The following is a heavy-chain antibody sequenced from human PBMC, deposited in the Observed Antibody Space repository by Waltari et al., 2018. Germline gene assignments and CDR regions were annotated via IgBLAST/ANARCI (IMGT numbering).Heavy chain of an antibody. CDR3: APRGVLYMNP. J-gene: IGHJ5*02. Sequence: EVQLLESGGGLVQPGGSLRLSCAASGSTFSSYAMRWVRQAPGKGLRGVSAIGGGGGSTYYADPVKGRFTISRDNSKNTLYLQMNSLRAEDTAVYYCAPRGVLYMNPWGQGTLVTVSS. D-gene: IGHD2-8*01. V-gene: IGHV3-23*01. CDR1: GSTFSSYA. CDR2: IGGGGGST.